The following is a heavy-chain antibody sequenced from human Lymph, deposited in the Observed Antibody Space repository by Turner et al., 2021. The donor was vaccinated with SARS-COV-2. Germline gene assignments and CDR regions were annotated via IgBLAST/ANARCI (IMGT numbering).Heavy chain of an antibody. CDR3: ARMDSSGWYPHFDY. CDR2: IYYSGST. Sequence: QVQLQESGPGLVKPSETLSLTCTASGGSISSYYWSWIRQPPGKGLEWNGYIYYSGSTNYNPSLKSRVTISVDTSKNQFSLKLSSVTAADTAVYYCARMDSSGWYPHFDYWGQGTLVTVSS. J-gene: IGHJ4*02. D-gene: IGHD6-19*01. CDR1: GGSISSYY. V-gene: IGHV4-59*01.